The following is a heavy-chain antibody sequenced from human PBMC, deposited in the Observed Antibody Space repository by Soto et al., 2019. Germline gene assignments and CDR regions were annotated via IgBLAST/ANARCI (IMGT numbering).Heavy chain of an antibody. CDR2: ISSSGSTI. CDR3: ARANNWNDDWFDP. CDR1: GFPFSSYA. V-gene: IGHV3-48*04. Sequence: GGPLRLSSAAPGFPFSSYAMSWVRQASGKRLEWVSSISSSGSTIYYADSVKGRFTISRDNAKNSLYLQMNSLRAEDTAVYYCARANNWNDDWFDPWGQGTLVTVSS. D-gene: IGHD1-20*01. J-gene: IGHJ5*02.